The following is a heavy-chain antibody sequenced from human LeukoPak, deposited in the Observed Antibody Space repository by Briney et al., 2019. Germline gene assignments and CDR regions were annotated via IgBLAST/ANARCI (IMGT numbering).Heavy chain of an antibody. CDR2: IIPIFGTA. V-gene: IGHV1-69*05. CDR1: GGTFTSYA. J-gene: IGHJ4*02. CDR3: ARDADVTGTTGP. D-gene: IGHD1-7*01. Sequence: SVKVSCKASGGTFTSYAISWVRQAPGQGLEWMGGIIPIFGTANYAQKFQGRVTITTDESTSTAYMELSSLRSEDTAVYYCARDADVTGTTGPWGQGTLVTVSS.